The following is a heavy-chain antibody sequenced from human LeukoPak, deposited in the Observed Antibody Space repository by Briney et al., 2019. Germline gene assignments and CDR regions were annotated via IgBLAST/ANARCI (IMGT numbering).Heavy chain of an antibody. Sequence: GGSLRLSCAASGFTFSSYAMSWVRQAPGKGLEWVSAISGSGGSTYYADSVKGRFTISRDNSKNTLYLQMNSLRAEDTAVYYRAKDLSSDGYNTGNFDYWGQGTLVTVSS. J-gene: IGHJ4*02. V-gene: IGHV3-23*01. D-gene: IGHD5-24*01. CDR2: ISGSGGST. CDR1: GFTFSSYA. CDR3: AKDLSSDGYNTGNFDY.